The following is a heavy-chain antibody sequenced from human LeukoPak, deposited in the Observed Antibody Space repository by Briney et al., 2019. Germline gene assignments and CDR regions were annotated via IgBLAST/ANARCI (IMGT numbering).Heavy chain of an antibody. D-gene: IGHD3-16*01. V-gene: IGHV4-59*01. Sequence: SETLSLTYSVAGGSISSYYWSWIRQPPGKGLEWLGYIYYSGSTNYNPSLKSRVTISVDMSKNQFSLKLSSVSAADTAVYYCARVGGVRYCDYWGQGTLVSVSS. CDR2: IYYSGST. CDR1: GGSISSYY. J-gene: IGHJ4*02. CDR3: ARVGGVRYCDY.